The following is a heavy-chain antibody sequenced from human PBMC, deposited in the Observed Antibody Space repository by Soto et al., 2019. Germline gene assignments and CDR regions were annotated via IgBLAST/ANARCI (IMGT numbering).Heavy chain of an antibody. CDR2: VWYDGGNK. J-gene: IGHJ6*02. Sequence: QVQLVESGGGVVQPGRSLRLSCAASGFTFRNYGMHWVRQAPAKGLEWVALVWYDGGNKNYVDSVKGRFTISRDNSKNTLYLQRHSLRDEDTAVYYCVRAAGYSGNDYVYYYGMDVWGQGTTVTVSS. D-gene: IGHD5-12*01. V-gene: IGHV3-33*01. CDR3: VRAAGYSGNDYVYYYGMDV. CDR1: GFTFRNYG.